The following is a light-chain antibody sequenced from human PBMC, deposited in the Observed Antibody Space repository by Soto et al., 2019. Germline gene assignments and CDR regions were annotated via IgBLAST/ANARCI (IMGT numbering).Light chain of an antibody. V-gene: IGKV1-12*01. J-gene: IGKJ2*01. CDR3: QQGYSSPYT. Sequence: DIQMTQSPSSVSASVGDRVTISCRASQDINRWLAWHQQKPGEAPNLLIFSASSLQSGVPSKFSGSGSGTDFTLTITNLQPEDVATYYCQQGYSSPYTFGLGTRLEIK. CDR1: QDINRW. CDR2: SAS.